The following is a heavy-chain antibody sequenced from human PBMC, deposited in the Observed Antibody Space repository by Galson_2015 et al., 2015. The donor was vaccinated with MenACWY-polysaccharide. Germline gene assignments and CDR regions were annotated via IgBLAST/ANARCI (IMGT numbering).Heavy chain of an antibody. CDR3: AKAHTTARPERGVVYLFFIDG. J-gene: IGHJ6*03. CDR2: ISDSGGTT. D-gene: IGHD6-6*01. CDR1: GFTFSSYA. Sequence: SLRLSCAASGFTFSSYAMSWVRQAPGKGPEWVSAISDSGGTTFYADSVKGRFTISRDNSKNTLFLQMISLRVEDTAVYYCAKAHTTARPERGVVYLFFIDGWGKGTSVTVSS. V-gene: IGHV3-23*01.